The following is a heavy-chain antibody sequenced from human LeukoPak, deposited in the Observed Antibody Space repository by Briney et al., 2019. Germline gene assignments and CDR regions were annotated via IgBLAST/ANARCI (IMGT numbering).Heavy chain of an antibody. D-gene: IGHD3-22*01. CDR1: GYTFTSYD. V-gene: IGHV1-46*01. Sequence: ASVKVSCKASGYTFTSYDINWVRQATGQGLEWMGIINPSGGSTNYAQSFQGRVTVTRDMSTSTVYMELSSLRSEDTAVYYCARGLYYDSSGFYYMDVWGKGTTVTVSS. CDR2: INPSGGST. CDR3: ARGLYYDSSGFYYMDV. J-gene: IGHJ6*03.